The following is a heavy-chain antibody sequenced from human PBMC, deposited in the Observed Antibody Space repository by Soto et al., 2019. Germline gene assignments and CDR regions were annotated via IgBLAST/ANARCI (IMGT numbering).Heavy chain of an antibody. CDR2: IYYSGST. V-gene: IGHV4-31*03. CDR3: ARGHYYYGSGSSYFDY. Sequence: QVQLQESGPGLVKPSQTLSLTCTVSGGSISSGGYYWSWIRQHPGKGLEWIGYIYYSGSTYYNPSLKRRFTISVATSKNQFSLKLSSVTAADTAVYYCARGHYYYGSGSSYFDYWGQGTLVTVSS. D-gene: IGHD3-10*01. J-gene: IGHJ4*02. CDR1: GGSISSGGYY.